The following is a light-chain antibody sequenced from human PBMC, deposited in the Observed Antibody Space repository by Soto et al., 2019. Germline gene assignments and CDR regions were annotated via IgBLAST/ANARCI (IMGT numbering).Light chain of an antibody. CDR1: QSISSW. V-gene: IGKV1-5*01. CDR3: QQYNSYSPAT. Sequence: DIQMTQSPSTLSASVGDRGTITCRASQSISSWLAWYQQKPGKAPKLLIYDASSLDSGVPSRFSGSGSGTEFTLTISSLQPDDFETYYCQQYNSYSPATFGQGPKVEIK. CDR2: DAS. J-gene: IGKJ1*01.